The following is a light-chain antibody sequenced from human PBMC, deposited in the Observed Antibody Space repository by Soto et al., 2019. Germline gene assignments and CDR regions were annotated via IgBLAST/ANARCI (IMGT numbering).Light chain of an antibody. CDR1: QTINNY. CDR3: QQGNAIPFT. J-gene: IGKJ5*01. V-gene: IGKV1-39*01. CDR2: TAS. Sequence: DIQMTQSPSSLSASVGDRVSITCRTSQTINNYLNWFQQKPGEAPNLLIYTASNLQSGVSSRFSGSESGTDFTLTITNLQPEDFATYYCQQGNAIPFTFGQGTRL.